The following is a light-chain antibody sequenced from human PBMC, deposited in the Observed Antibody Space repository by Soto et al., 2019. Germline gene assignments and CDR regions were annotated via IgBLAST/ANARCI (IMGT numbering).Light chain of an antibody. V-gene: IGKV1-27*01. Sequence: DIQMTQSPSSLSASVGDRVTISCRASQDISNYLAWYQQKPGQVPKLLIYAASTLQSGIPTRFGGSGSGTDFTRTISSLQPEDVASYYWQQYRRASLTFGPGTKVDLK. J-gene: IGKJ3*01. CDR3: QQYRRASLT. CDR2: AAS. CDR1: QDISNY.